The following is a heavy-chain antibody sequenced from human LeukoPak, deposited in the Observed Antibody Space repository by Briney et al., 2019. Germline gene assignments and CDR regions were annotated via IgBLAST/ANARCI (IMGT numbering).Heavy chain of an antibody. D-gene: IGHD3-10*01. CDR1: GYTFTGYY. J-gene: IGHJ5*02. CDR2: INPNSGGT. V-gene: IGHV1-2*02. CDR3: ARSSLAGGWFDP. Sequence: ASVKVSCKASGYTFTGYYLHWVRQAPGQGLEWMGWINPNSGGTNYAQKFQGRVTMTRDTSINKAYMELRRLRSDDTAVYYGARSSLAGGWFDPWGQGTLVTVSS.